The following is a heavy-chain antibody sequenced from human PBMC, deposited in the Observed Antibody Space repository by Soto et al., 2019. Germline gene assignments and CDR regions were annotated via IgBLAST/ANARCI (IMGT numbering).Heavy chain of an antibody. D-gene: IGHD1-26*01. Sequence: SETLSLTCTVSGGSISSGGYYWSWIRQHPGKGLEWIGYIYYSGSTYYNPSLKSRVTISVDTSKNQFSLKLSSVTAADTAVYYCARVVGATGWYFDYWGQGTLVTVSS. CDR3: ARVVGATGWYFDY. CDR2: IYYSGST. CDR1: GGSISSGGYY. J-gene: IGHJ4*02. V-gene: IGHV4-31*03.